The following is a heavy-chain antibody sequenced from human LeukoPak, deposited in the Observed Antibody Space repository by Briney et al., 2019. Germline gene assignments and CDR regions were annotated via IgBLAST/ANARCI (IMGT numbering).Heavy chain of an antibody. D-gene: IGHD3-22*01. Sequence: ASVKVSCKASGYTFTSYGISWVRQAPGQGLEWMGWISAYNGNTNHARKLQGRVTMTTDTPTSTAYMELRSLRSDDTAVYYCAREDSSGYSDNWFDPWGQGTLVTVSS. J-gene: IGHJ5*02. V-gene: IGHV1-18*01. CDR1: GYTFTSYG. CDR2: ISAYNGNT. CDR3: AREDSSGYSDNWFDP.